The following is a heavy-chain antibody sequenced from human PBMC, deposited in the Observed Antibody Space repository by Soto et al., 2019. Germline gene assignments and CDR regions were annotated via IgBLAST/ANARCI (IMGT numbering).Heavy chain of an antibody. Sequence: SETLSLTCTVSGGSVSSGSYYWSWIRQPPGKGLEWSGYIYYSGSTNYNPSLKSRVTISVDTSKNQFSLKLSSVTVADTAVYYCAIGLAPVYFDYWGQGTLVTVSS. J-gene: IGHJ4*02. CDR3: AIGLAPVYFDY. V-gene: IGHV4-61*01. CDR2: IYYSGST. CDR1: GGSVSSGSYY. D-gene: IGHD3-16*01.